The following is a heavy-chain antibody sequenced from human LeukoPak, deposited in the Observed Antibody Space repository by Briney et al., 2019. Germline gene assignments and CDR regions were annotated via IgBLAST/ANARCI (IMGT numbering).Heavy chain of an antibody. D-gene: IGHD5-24*01. Sequence: ASETLSLTCSVSGDSVSAYYWSSLRQPAGKGLEWIGYIYYSGITTYNGSLKSRVTISVDTSKNLFSLKLSSVTAADTAVYYCARLGDGDNLRYFDYWGQGTLVTVSS. CDR2: IYYSGIT. V-gene: IGHV4-59*08. J-gene: IGHJ4*02. CDR3: ARLGDGDNLRYFDY. CDR1: GDSVSAYY.